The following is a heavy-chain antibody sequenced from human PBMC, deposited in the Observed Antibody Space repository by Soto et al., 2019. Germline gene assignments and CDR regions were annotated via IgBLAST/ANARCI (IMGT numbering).Heavy chain of an antibody. J-gene: IGHJ5*02. CDR1: GGSISSYY. V-gene: IGHV4-4*07. CDR3: ARDRAIAAGDWFDP. D-gene: IGHD6-13*01. Sequence: QVQLQESSPGLVKPSETLSLTCTVSGGSISSYYWSWIRQPAGKGLEWIGRIYTSGSTNYNPSLKSRVTMSVDTSKNQFSLKLSSVTAADTAVYYCARDRAIAAGDWFDPWGQGTLVTVSS. CDR2: IYTSGST.